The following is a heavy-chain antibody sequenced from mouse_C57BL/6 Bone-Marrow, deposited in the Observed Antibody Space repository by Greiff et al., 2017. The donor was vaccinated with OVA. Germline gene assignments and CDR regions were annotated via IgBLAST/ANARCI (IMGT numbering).Heavy chain of an antibody. Sequence: EVHLVESGPGLAKPSQTLSLTCSVTGYSITSDYWNWIRKFPGNKLEYMGYISYSGSTYYNPSLKSRISITRDTSKNQYYLQLNSVTTEDTATYYCASGYYGSSYDWYFDVWGTGTTVTVSS. V-gene: IGHV3-8*01. CDR3: ASGYYGSSYDWYFDV. J-gene: IGHJ1*03. CDR2: ISYSGST. D-gene: IGHD1-1*01. CDR1: GYSITSDY.